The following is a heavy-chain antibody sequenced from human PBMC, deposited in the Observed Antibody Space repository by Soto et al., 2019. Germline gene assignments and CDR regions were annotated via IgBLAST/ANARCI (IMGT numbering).Heavy chain of an antibody. D-gene: IGHD1-1*01. Sequence: PGGSRRLSWASSGFTFSSYGMDGVRQAPGKGLEWVEVISYDGSNKYYADSVKGRFTISRDNSKNTLYLQINSLRADDTAVYYCARWRNTQQIFDYWGQGALVTVSS. CDR3: ARWRNTQQIFDY. V-gene: IGHV3-30*03. J-gene: IGHJ4*02. CDR2: ISYDGSNK. CDR1: GFTFSSYG.